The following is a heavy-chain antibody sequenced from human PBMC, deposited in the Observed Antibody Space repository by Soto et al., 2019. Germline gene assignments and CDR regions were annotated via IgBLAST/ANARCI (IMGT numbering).Heavy chain of an antibody. V-gene: IGHV1-69*01. Sequence: QVQLVQSGAEVKKPGSSVKVSCKASGGTFSSYAISWVRQAPGQGLEWMGGIIPIFGTANYAKKFQGRVTISAYESTSSAYMELCSQRSEHTAVYYCARGRTRAGYYFDYWGQGTLVTVCS. CDR1: GGTFSSYA. CDR2: IIPIFGTA. CDR3: ARGRTRAGYYFDY. J-gene: IGHJ4*02. D-gene: IGHD6-13*01.